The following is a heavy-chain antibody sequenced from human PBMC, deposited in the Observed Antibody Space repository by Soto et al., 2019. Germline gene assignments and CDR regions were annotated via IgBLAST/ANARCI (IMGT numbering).Heavy chain of an antibody. Sequence: ASVKVSCKASGGTFSSYNISWVRQTPGKGLEWMGKIIPILGTANYAQKFQGRVTITTDKSTSTAYMEMSSLRSEDTAVYYCARDTSYALDVWGQGTPVTVSS. CDR2: IIPILGTA. CDR3: ARDTSYALDV. CDR1: GGTFSSYN. V-gene: IGHV1-69*08. J-gene: IGHJ6*02.